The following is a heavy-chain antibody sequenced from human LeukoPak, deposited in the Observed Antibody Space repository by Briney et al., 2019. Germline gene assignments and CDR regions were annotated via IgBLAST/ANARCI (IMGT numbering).Heavy chain of an antibody. CDR1: GYTLTELS. Sequence: SVKVSCKVSGYTLTELSMHWVRQAPGQGLEWMGGIIPIFGTANYAQKFQGRVTITADESTSTAYMELSSLRSEDTAVYYCARYDFWSGYYFKASRGYYFDYWGQGTLVTVSS. CDR3: ARYDFWSGYYFKASRGYYFDY. J-gene: IGHJ4*02. V-gene: IGHV1-69*13. CDR2: IIPIFGTA. D-gene: IGHD3-3*01.